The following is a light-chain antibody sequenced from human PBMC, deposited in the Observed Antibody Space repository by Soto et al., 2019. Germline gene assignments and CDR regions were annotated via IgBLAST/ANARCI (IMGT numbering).Light chain of an antibody. Sequence: DHVMTQSPLSLPVTPGEPASISCRSSQSLLHSNGYNYLDWYLQKPGQSPQLLIYLGSNRSSGVPDRFSGSGSGTDFTLKISRVEAEDVGVYYCMQALQTSITFGQGTRLEIK. CDR3: MQALQTSIT. CDR2: LGS. J-gene: IGKJ5*01. CDR1: QSLLHSNGYNY. V-gene: IGKV2-28*01.